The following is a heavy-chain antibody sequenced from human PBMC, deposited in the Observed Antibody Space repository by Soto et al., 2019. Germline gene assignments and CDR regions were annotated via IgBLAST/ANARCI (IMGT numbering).Heavy chain of an antibody. D-gene: IGHD1-26*01. J-gene: IGHJ4*02. CDR1: GYIFTSFG. CDR3: ARDNSRLYFDY. V-gene: IGHV1-18*01. Sequence: QVQLVQSGAEVKKPGASVKVSCKASGYIFTSFGISWVRQAPGQGLEWMGWISAYNGNTNYAQNLQGRVTMTTDTPTSTAYMERRSLRSDDTAVYYCARDNSRLYFDYWGQGALVTVSS. CDR2: ISAYNGNT.